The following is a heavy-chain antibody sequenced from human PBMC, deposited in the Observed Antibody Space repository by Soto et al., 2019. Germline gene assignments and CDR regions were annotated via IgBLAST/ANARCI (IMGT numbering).Heavy chain of an antibody. Sequence: QVQLQESGPGLVKASETLSLTCTVSGGSLSNYYWSWIRQPAGKGLEWIGRIYASGSTDYNPSLKSRVTMSIDTSDNQFSLQLSSVTAADTAMYYWARGSVPADYWGQGTLVTVSS. J-gene: IGHJ4*02. CDR3: ARGSVPADY. V-gene: IGHV4-4*07. CDR2: IYASGST. CDR1: GGSLSNYY. D-gene: IGHD4-17*01.